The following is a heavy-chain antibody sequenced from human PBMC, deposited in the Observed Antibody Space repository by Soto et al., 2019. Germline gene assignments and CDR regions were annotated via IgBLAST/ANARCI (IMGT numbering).Heavy chain of an antibody. V-gene: IGHV4-30-4*01. CDR3: ARAQSDYYDSSGYYFFRY. D-gene: IGHD3-22*01. CDR2: IYYSGIT. CDR1: GGSISSGDYY. J-gene: IGHJ4*02. Sequence: SETLSLTCTVSGGSISSGDYYWIGIRQPPGKVLDWIGYIYYSGITYYNPSLKSRVTISVDTSKNQFSLKLSSVTAADTAVYYCARAQSDYYDSSGYYFFRYWGQGTLVTVSS.